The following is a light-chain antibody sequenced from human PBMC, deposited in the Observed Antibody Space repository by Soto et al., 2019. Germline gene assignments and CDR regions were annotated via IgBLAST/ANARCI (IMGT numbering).Light chain of an antibody. V-gene: IGKV3-20*01. CDR2: GAS. CDR1: QSVNSRY. J-gene: IGKJ1*01. Sequence: DIVLTQSPGTLSLSPGERATLSCRASQSVNSRYLAWYQQKPGQAPRLLIYGASSRATGIPDKFSGSGSGTDFTLTISKLEPDDFAMYYCQQYGNSLWTFGQGTKVEIK. CDR3: QQYGNSLWT.